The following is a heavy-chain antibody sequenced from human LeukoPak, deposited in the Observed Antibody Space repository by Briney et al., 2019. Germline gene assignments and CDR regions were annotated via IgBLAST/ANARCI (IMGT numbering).Heavy chain of an antibody. D-gene: IGHD4-23*01. CDR3: ARGGYGGDYYFDY. J-gene: IGHJ4*02. Sequence: PGGSLRLSCAASGFTFSSYAMHWARQAPGKGLEYVSAISSNGGSTYYANSVKGRFTISRDNSKNTLYLQMGSLRAEDMAVYYCARGGYGGDYYFDYWGQGTLVTVSS. CDR1: GFTFSSYA. CDR2: ISSNGGST. V-gene: IGHV3-64*01.